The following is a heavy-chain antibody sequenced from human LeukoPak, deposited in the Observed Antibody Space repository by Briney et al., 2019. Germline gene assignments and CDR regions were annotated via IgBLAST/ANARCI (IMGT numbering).Heavy chain of an antibody. CDR2: IKTDGSLI. V-gene: IGHV3-7*01. CDR1: GLTFSSYW. CDR3: ARDLNWETY. J-gene: IGHJ4*02. D-gene: IGHD7-27*01. Sequence: PGGSLRLSCVASGLTFSSYWMTWVRQAPGKGLEWVANIKTDGSLIYYVDSVKGRFTISRDNAKNSLYLQMNSLRVEDTAVYYCARDLNWETYWGQGTLVSVSS.